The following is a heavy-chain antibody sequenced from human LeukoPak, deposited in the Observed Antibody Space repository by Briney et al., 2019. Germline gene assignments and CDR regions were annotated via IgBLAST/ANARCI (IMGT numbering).Heavy chain of an antibody. Sequence: SETLSLTCSVSGGSISGHYWSWIRQPPGKGLEWIGYIDYSGSTNNNPSLKSRVTIAVDTSKNQFSLNLRSVTAVDTAVYYCARVEEGYGSGRRENYYYYYMDVWGKGTTVTISS. CDR1: GGSISGHY. V-gene: IGHV4-59*11. J-gene: IGHJ6*03. CDR2: IDYSGST. CDR3: ARVEEGYGSGRRENYYYYYMDV. D-gene: IGHD3-10*01.